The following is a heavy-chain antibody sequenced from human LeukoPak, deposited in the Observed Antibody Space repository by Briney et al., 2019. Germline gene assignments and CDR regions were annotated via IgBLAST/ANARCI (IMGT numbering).Heavy chain of an antibody. V-gene: IGHV1-46*01. Sequence: VASVKVSCKASGYTFTNYYIHWVRQAPGQGLEWMGIINLSGGSTSYAQKFQGRVTMTRDMSTSTVYMELSSLRSEDTAVFYCARSEDAFDIWGQGTMVTVSS. CDR3: ARSEDAFDI. J-gene: IGHJ3*02. CDR2: INLSGGST. CDR1: GYTFTNYY.